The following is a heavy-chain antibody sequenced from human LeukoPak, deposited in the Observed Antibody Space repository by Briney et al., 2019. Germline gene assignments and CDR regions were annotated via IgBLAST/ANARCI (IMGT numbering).Heavy chain of an antibody. D-gene: IGHD3-22*01. CDR1: GFTFSSYE. V-gene: IGHV3-48*03. Sequence: GGSLRLSCAASGFTFSSYEMNWVRQAPGKGLEWVSYISSSGSTIYYADSVKGRFTISRDNAKNSLYLQMNSLRADDTAVYYCVRMHNDNNSGYRPFDFWGQGTLVTVSS. J-gene: IGHJ4*02. CDR2: ISSSGSTI. CDR3: VRMHNDNNSGYRPFDF.